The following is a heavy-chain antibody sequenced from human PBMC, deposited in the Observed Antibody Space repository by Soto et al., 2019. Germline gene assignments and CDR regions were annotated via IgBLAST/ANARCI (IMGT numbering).Heavy chain of an antibody. Sequence: GCLRLSCAASGFPFGNYAMSWVRQAPGKGLEWISGISGGGHGTNYADSVKGRFTISRDNSRNTLYLQMNSLRVEDTAVYYCAKDPRLQLGFWGQGTLVTVSS. D-gene: IGHD1-1*01. J-gene: IGHJ4*02. CDR3: AKDPRLQLGF. CDR1: GFPFGNYA. CDR2: ISGGGHGT. V-gene: IGHV3-23*01.